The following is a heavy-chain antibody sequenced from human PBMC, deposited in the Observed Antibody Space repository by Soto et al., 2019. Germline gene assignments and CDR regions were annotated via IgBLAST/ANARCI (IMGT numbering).Heavy chain of an antibody. CDR3: ARGLFSGDAYSGGWYYFDS. CDR2: INHSGSA. V-gene: IGHV4-34*01. J-gene: IGHJ4*02. CDR1: GGSFSDYS. Sequence: QVQLQQWGARLLKPSETLSLTCAVYGGSFSDYSWTWIRQPPGKALEWIGQINHSGSANYNPSLRSRVIISIGPPKNHSSLELNSVTAADTAVYYCARGLFSGDAYSGGWYYFDSWGQGTLVTVSS. D-gene: IGHD3-10*01.